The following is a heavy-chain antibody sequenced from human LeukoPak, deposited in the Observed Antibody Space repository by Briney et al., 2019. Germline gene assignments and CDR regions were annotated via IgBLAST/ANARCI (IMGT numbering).Heavy chain of an antibody. CDR3: AKDGRRGFWSGYPGSRQPYYYYGMDV. D-gene: IGHD3-3*01. J-gene: IGHJ6*02. CDR2: ISWNSGSI. CDR1: GFTFSDHY. Sequence: GRSLRLSCAASGFTFSDHYMDWVRQAPGKGLEWVSGISWNSGSIGYADSVKGRFTISRDNAKNSLYLQMNSLRAEDTALYYCAKDGRRGFWSGYPGSRQPYYYYGMDVWGQGTTVTVSS. V-gene: IGHV3-9*01.